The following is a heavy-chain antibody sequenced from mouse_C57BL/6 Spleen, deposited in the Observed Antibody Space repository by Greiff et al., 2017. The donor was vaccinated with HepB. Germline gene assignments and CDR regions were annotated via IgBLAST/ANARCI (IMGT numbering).Heavy chain of an antibody. CDR2: IDPANGNT. D-gene: IGHD2-4*01. CDR3: ARPIYYDYDGFAY. V-gene: IGHV14-3*01. CDR1: GFNIKNTY. Sequence: EVQLQQSVAELVRPGASVKLSCTASGFNIKNTYMHWVKQRPEQGLEWIGRIDPANGNTKYAPKFQGKATITADTSSNTAYLQLNSLTSEDTAIYYCARPIYYDYDGFAYWGQGTLVTVSA. J-gene: IGHJ3*01.